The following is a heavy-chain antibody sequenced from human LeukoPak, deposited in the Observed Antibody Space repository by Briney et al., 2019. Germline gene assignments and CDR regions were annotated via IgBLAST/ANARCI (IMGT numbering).Heavy chain of an antibody. V-gene: IGHV3-21*01. CDR3: ARCTTGKTFGSLREINKSREIDY. Sequence: GGSLRLSCAASGFTFSSYSMSWVRQAPGKGLEWVSSISSSSSYIYYADSVRGRFTISRDNAKNSLFLQMNSLRGEDTAVYYCARCTTGKTFGSLREINKSREIDYWGQGTLVTVSS. CDR2: ISSSSSYI. J-gene: IGHJ4*02. D-gene: IGHD1-1*01. CDR1: GFTFSSYS.